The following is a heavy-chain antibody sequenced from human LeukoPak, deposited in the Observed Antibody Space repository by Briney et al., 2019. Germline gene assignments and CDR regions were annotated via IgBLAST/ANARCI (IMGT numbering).Heavy chain of an antibody. CDR3: AKDRLGGPYFFHY. Sequence: PGGSLRLSCASSGFTFSSYAMSWVRQAPGKGLEWVSTMGGTGVRTYYADSVKGRFTISRDNSKNTLYLQINSLRAEDTAVYFCAKDRLGGPYFFHYWGQGTLVTVSS. D-gene: IGHD3-16*01. V-gene: IGHV3-23*01. CDR2: MGGTGVRT. J-gene: IGHJ4*02. CDR1: GFTFSSYA.